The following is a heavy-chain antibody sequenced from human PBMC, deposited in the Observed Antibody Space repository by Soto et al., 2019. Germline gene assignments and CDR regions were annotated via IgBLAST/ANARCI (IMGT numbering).Heavy chain of an antibody. CDR2: IYYSGST. D-gene: IGHD3-22*01. Sequence: SETLSLTCTVSGGSISSYYWSWIRQPPGKGLEWIGYIYYSGSTNYNPSLKSRVTISVDASKNQFSLKLSSVTAADTAVYSCAGFPGWGSSGYYGYYYYGMDVGGQGTTVTVSS. CDR3: AGFPGWGSSGYYGYYYYGMDV. J-gene: IGHJ6*02. V-gene: IGHV4-59*01. CDR1: GGSISSYY.